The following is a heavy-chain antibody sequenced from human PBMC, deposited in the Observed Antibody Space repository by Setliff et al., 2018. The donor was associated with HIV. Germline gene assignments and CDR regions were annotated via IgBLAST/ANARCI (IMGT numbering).Heavy chain of an antibody. Sequence: GGSLRLSCAASGFTFSSSAMSWVRQAPGKGLEWVSLIQSSGITYYADSVKGRFTISRDNSKNTLYVQMNSLRAEDTAVYYCARDAGGSYQKYFQHWGQGTLVTVSS. CDR2: IQSSGIT. V-gene: IGHV3-23*01. D-gene: IGHD1-26*01. J-gene: IGHJ1*01. CDR3: ARDAGGSYQKYFQH. CDR1: GFTFSSSA.